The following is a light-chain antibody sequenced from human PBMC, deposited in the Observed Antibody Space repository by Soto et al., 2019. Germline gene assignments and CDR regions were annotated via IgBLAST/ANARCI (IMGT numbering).Light chain of an antibody. CDR2: GNT. V-gene: IGLV1-40*01. CDR1: SSNIGAGYD. J-gene: IGLJ1*01. Sequence: VLTQPPSVSGAPGQRVTISCTGSSSNIGAGYDVHWYRQRPGTAPKLLIFGNTNRPSGVPDRFSGSKSGTSASLAITGLQAEDEGDYYCQSYDSTLSARYVFGTGTKVTVL. CDR3: QSYDSTLSARYV.